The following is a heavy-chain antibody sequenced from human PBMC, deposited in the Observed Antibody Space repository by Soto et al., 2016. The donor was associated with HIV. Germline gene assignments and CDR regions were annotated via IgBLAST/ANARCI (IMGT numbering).Heavy chain of an antibody. Sequence: QVQLVQSGAEVKKPGASVKVSCKASGYTFTSYDINWVRQATGQGLEWMGWMNPNSGNTGYAQKFQGRVTITRNTSINTAYMELSSLRSEDTAVYYCARGLPFYCSGGSCYGGVDYWGQGTLVTVSS. CDR1: GYTFTSYD. J-gene: IGHJ4*02. D-gene: IGHD2-15*01. V-gene: IGHV1-8*03. CDR3: ARGLPFYCSGGSCYGGVDY. CDR2: MNPNSGNT.